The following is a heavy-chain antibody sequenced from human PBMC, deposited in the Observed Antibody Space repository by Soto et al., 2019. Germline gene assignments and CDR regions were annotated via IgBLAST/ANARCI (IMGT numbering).Heavy chain of an antibody. J-gene: IGHJ4*02. CDR2: ISSNGGST. D-gene: IGHD4-4*01. CDR3: ASSSDGYSFYY. V-gene: IGHV3-64*01. CDR1: GFTFSDYA. Sequence: GGSLRLSCAASGFTFSDYAMHWVRQAPGKGLEYVSTISSNGGSTYYASSVKGRFTISRDNSKNTLYLQMGSLRAEDMAVYYCASSSDGYSFYYWGQGTLVTVSS.